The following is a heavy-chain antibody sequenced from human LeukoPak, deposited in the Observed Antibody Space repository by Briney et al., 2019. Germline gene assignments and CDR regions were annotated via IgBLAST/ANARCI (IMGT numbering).Heavy chain of an antibody. J-gene: IGHJ4*02. CDR1: GGSISSYY. CDR3: ARWGLVAVFDY. CDR2: IYYSGST. D-gene: IGHD3-16*01. Sequence: PSETLSLTCTVSGGSISSYYWSWIRQPPGKGLEWIGYIYYSGSTNYNPSLKSRVTISVDTSKNQFSLKLSSVTAADTAVYYCARWGLVAVFDYWGQGTLVTVSS. V-gene: IGHV4-59*01.